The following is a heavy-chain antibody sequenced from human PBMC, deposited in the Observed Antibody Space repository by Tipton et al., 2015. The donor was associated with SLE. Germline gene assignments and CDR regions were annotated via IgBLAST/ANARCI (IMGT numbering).Heavy chain of an antibody. CDR3: ARARRGGAEYFEH. CDR1: GGSISSYY. V-gene: IGHV4-59*01. Sequence: TLSLTCTVSGGSISSYYWSWIRQPPGKGLEWIGYIYDIGSTNYNPSLKSRVTMSVDTSENQLSLKLTFVTAADTAVYYCARARRGGAEYFEHWGQGTLVTVSS. CDR2: IYDIGST. D-gene: IGHD3-3*01. J-gene: IGHJ1*01.